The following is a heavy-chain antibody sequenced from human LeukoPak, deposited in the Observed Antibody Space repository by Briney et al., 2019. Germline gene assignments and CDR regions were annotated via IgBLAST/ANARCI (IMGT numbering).Heavy chain of an antibody. D-gene: IGHD3-22*01. CDR3: AKDSYDSSGYSDY. V-gene: IGHV3-30*18. CDR1: GFTFSSYG. J-gene: IGHJ4*02. Sequence: GGSLRLSCAASGFTFSSYGMHWVRQAPGKGLEWVAVISYDGSNKYYADSVKGRFTTSRDNSKNTLYLQMNSLRAEDTAVYYCAKDSYDSSGYSDYWGQGTLVTVSS. CDR2: ISYDGSNK.